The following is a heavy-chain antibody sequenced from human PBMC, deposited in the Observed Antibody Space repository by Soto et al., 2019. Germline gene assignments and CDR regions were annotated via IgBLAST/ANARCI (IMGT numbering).Heavy chain of an antibody. D-gene: IGHD1-26*01. Sequence: VGSLRLSCAASGFTFSSYGMHWVRQAPGKGLEWVAVISYDGSNKYYADSVKGRFTISRDNSKNTLYLQMNSLRAEDTAVYYCAKAPGSGSFYYYYGMDVWGQGTTVTVSS. J-gene: IGHJ6*02. CDR2: ISYDGSNK. CDR1: GFTFSSYG. CDR3: AKAPGSGSFYYYYGMDV. V-gene: IGHV3-30*18.